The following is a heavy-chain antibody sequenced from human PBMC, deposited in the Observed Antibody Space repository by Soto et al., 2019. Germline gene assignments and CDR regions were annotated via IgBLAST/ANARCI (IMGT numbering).Heavy chain of an antibody. CDR3: ARDTGYSSGWGYSYPGMDV. D-gene: IGHD6-19*01. Sequence: QVQLVQSGAEVKKPGASVKVSCKASGYTFTSYGISWVRQAPGQGLEWMGWISAYNGNTNYAQKLQGRVTMTTDTAPSTAYMGPRRLRSDDTAVYYCARDTGYSSGWGYSYPGMDVWGQGTTVTVS. CDR2: ISAYNGNT. CDR1: GYTFTSYG. V-gene: IGHV1-18*01. J-gene: IGHJ6*02.